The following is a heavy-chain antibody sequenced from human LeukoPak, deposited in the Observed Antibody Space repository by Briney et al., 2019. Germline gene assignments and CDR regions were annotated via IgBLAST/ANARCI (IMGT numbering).Heavy chain of an antibody. D-gene: IGHD5-24*01. CDR2: ISSSSSYI. Sequence: GGSLRLSCAASGFTFSSYSMNWVRQAPGKGLEWVSSISSSSSYIYYADSVKGRFTISRDNAKNSLYLQMNSLRAEDTAVYYCARDRRDGYNLLDYWGQGTLVTVSS. CDR3: ARDRRDGYNLLDY. CDR1: GFTFSSYS. V-gene: IGHV3-21*01. J-gene: IGHJ4*02.